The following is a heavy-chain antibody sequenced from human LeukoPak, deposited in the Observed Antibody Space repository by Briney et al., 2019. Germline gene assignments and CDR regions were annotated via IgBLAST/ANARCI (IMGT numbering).Heavy chain of an antibody. CDR1: GFTFNSYW. CDR3: ARGRIYYIH. V-gene: IGHV3-7*04. D-gene: IGHD3-22*01. CDR2: IKEDGSEK. Sequence: PGRSLTLSCAASGFTFNSYWMRWFRQAPGKGLEWVANIKEDGSEKYYVDSLKGRFTISRDNAKNSLYLQMNSLRAEDTAVYYCARGRIYYIHWGQGTLVTVSS. J-gene: IGHJ4*02.